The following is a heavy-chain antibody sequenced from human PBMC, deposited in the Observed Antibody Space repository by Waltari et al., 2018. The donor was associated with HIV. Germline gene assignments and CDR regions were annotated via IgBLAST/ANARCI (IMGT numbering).Heavy chain of an antibody. D-gene: IGHD3-10*01. J-gene: IGHJ6*02. V-gene: IGHV4-61*02. CDR2: FYTSGGT. CDR3: ARGYYYRMDV. Sequence: QVQLQESGPGLVKPSQTLSLTCTVSGCSISRGYYYWSWIRQPAGKGLEWIGRFYTSGGTNYNPSLKSRVTISVDTSKNQFSLKLSSVTAADTAVYYCARGYYYRMDVWGQGTTVTVSS. CDR1: GCSISRGYYY.